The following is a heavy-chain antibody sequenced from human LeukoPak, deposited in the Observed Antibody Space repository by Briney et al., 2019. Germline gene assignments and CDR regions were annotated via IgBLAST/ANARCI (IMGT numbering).Heavy chain of an antibody. CDR1: GGSISSYY. CDR3: ARQSISGSSLSYFDY. V-gene: IGHV4-59*01. Sequence: AETETLTCTVSGGSISSYYWSWIRQPPGKGLEWIGNIYDSGCTNYNPSLKSRVTISVDTSKNQCSFKLSSVTAADTAVYYCARQSISGSSLSYFDYWGEGTLVHLSS. D-gene: IGHD3-22*01. CDR2: IYDSGCT. J-gene: IGHJ4*02.